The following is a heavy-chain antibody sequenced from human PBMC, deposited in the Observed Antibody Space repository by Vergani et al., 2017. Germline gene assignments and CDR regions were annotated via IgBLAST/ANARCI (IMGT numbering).Heavy chain of an antibody. CDR3: ASASTGYSSSWYYYYYYMDV. CDR2: IYYSGST. D-gene: IGHD6-13*01. Sequence: QVQLQESGPGLVKPSETLSLTCTVSGGSISSYYWSWIRQPPGKGREWIGYIYYSGSTNYNPSLKSRVTISVETAKNQFSLKLSSVTAADTAVYYCASASTGYSSSWYYYYYYMDVWGKETTVTVSS. V-gene: IGHV4-59*01. CDR1: GGSISSYY. J-gene: IGHJ6*03.